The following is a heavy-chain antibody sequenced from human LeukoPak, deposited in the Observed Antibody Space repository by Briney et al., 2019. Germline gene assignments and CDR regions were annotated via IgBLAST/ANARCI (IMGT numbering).Heavy chain of an antibody. CDR2: ISSSGGTT. CDR3: ATRPRHPSGYSLGAFDI. J-gene: IGHJ3*02. CDR1: GFTFSNYA. D-gene: IGHD5-12*01. Sequence: PGGSLRLSCAASGFTFSNYAMTWVRQAPGKGLEWVSGISSSGGTTYYADSVKGRFTISRDNARNTLYLQINSLRAEDTAVYYCATRPRHPSGYSLGAFDIWGQGTMVTMSS. V-gene: IGHV3-23*01.